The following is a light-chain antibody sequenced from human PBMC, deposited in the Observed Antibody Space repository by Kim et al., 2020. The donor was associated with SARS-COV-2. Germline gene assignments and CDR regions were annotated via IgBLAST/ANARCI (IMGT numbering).Light chain of an antibody. V-gene: IGLV1-51*01. Sequence: VATSCPGADPNIVKNYVSWYQQLPKTAPTLLIYDNNERPSGIPDRFSGSKSGTSATLGITGLQTGDEADYYCGTWDSSLSAVVFGGGTQLTVL. J-gene: IGLJ2*01. CDR1: DPNIVKNY. CDR2: DNN. CDR3: GTWDSSLSAVV.